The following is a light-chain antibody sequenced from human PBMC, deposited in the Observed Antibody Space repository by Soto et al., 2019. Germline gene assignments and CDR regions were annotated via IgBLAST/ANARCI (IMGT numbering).Light chain of an antibody. CDR3: QQSYSTPQYT. J-gene: IGKJ2*01. CDR2: AAS. V-gene: IGKV1-39*01. Sequence: DIQMTQSPSSLSASVGDRVTIACRASQSISSYLNWYQQKPGKAPKLLIYAASTLLTGVPSRFSGSGSGTDFTLSISSLQPEDFATYYCQQSYSTPQYTFGQGTKLEIK. CDR1: QSISSY.